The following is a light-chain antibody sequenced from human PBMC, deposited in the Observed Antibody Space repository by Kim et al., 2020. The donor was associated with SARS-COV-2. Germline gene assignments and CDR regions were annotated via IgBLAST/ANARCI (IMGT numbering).Light chain of an antibody. Sequence: PGERAALPCRASQHVGNSHAWYQQTRGQTPRRLIYDASTRAPGVPGRFTGSGSGTEFTLTISGRQSEDFAVYYCQQYNDRSPTTFGQGTRLEIK. J-gene: IGKJ5*01. CDR3: QQYNDRSPTT. CDR1: QHVGNS. V-gene: IGKV3-15*01. CDR2: DAS.